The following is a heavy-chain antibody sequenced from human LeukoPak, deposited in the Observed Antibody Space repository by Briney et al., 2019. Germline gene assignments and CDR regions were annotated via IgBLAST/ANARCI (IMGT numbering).Heavy chain of an antibody. CDR3: ARDYWNYYFDY. Sequence: ASVEVSCKASGYTFTRYGISWVRQAPGQGLEWMGWISAYNGNTNYAQKLQGRVTMTTDTSTSTAYMELRSLRSDDTAVYYCARDYWNYYFDYWGQGTLVTVSS. CDR1: GYTFTRYG. J-gene: IGHJ4*02. D-gene: IGHD1-7*01. CDR2: ISAYNGNT. V-gene: IGHV1-18*01.